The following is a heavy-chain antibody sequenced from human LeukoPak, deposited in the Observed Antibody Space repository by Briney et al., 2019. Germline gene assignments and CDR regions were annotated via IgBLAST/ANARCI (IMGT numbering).Heavy chain of an antibody. D-gene: IGHD3-10*01. V-gene: IGHV5-51*01. CDR3: ARQYSSRSYDAFDV. CDR1: GYIFTNYW. J-gene: IGHJ3*01. Sequence: GESLKISCKAYGYIFTNYWIGWVRQMPGRGLEWMGIIYPGDSDTRYNPSFQGQLTISADKSISTAYLQWSSLKASDTAIYYCARQYSSRSYDAFDVWGQGTMVTVSS. CDR2: IYPGDSDT.